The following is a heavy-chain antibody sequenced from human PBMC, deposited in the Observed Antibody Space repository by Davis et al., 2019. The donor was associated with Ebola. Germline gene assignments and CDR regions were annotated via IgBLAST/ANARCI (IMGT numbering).Heavy chain of an antibody. Sequence: GGSLRLSCAASGFTFSSYAMSWVRQAPGKGLEWVSAISGSGGSTYYAESVKGRFTISRDNAKNSLYLQMDGLRVDDTAIYYCASGLDYWGQGSLVTVSS. CDR1: GFTFSSYA. J-gene: IGHJ4*02. CDR2: ISGSGGST. V-gene: IGHV3-23*01. CDR3: ASGLDY. D-gene: IGHD5-12*01.